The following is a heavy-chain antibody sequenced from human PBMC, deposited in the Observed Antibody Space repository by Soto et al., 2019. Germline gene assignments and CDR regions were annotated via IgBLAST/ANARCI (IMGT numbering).Heavy chain of an antibody. CDR3: AREVTPPYDILTVDYYYMDV. CDR2: ISSSSSYI. J-gene: IGHJ6*03. D-gene: IGHD3-9*01. Sequence: GGSLRLSCAASGFTFSSYSMNWVRQAPGKGLEWVSSISSSSSYIYYADSVKGRFTISRDNAKNSLYLQMNSLRAEDTAVYYCAREVTPPYDILTVDYYYMDVWGKGTTVTVSS. V-gene: IGHV3-21*01. CDR1: GFTFSSYS.